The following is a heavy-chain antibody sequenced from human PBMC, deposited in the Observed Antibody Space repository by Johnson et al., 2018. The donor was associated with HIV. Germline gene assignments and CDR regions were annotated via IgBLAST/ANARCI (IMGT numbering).Heavy chain of an antibody. D-gene: IGHD6-25*01. CDR1: GFTFSDYY. CDR2: ISSSGSTI. Sequence: QVQLVESGGGLIQPGGSLRLSCAASGFTFSDYYMSWIRQTPGKGLEWVSYISSSGSTIYYADSVKGRFTISRDNSKNTLYLQMNSLRPEDTAAYYCATIAAHGAAFDIWGQGTVVTVSS. CDR3: ATIAAHGAAFDI. V-gene: IGHV3-11*04. J-gene: IGHJ3*02.